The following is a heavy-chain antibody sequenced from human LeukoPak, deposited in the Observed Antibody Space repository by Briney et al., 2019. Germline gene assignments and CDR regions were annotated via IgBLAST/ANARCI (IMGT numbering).Heavy chain of an antibody. Sequence: SETLSLTCTVSGSSISSGDYYWSWIRQHPGKGLEWIGYINYSGTTYYNPSLDSRVTISIDTSKNQFSLKLRSVTAADTAVYYCARGYSSSWNYFDFWGQGTLVTVSS. CDR1: GSSISSGDYY. CDR2: INYSGTT. J-gene: IGHJ4*02. CDR3: ARGYSSSWNYFDF. D-gene: IGHD6-13*01. V-gene: IGHV4-31*03.